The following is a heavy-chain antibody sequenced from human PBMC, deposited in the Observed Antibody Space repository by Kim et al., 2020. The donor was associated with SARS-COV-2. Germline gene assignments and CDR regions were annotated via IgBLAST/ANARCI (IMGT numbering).Heavy chain of an antibody. Sequence: YAVTVKSRITITPGTSKNQFSLQLSSVTPEDTAVYFCTRGGGQQLEIDYWGQGTLVTVSS. J-gene: IGHJ4*02. V-gene: IGHV6-1*01. D-gene: IGHD1-1*01. CDR3: TRGGGQQLEIDY.